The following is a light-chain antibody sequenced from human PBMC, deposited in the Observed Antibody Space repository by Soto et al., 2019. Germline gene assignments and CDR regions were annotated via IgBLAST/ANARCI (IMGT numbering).Light chain of an antibody. CDR2: GAS. Sequence: IVMTRSPASQSLSPGDRATLSCRASQSVSSDLAWYHQKPGQAPRLLIYGASTRATGIPARFSGSGSGTELPLNIHRLKSQEVEVYSCRQYNNRKRTFCQ. CDR3: RQYNNRKRT. CDR1: QSVSSD. V-gene: IGKV3-15*01. J-gene: IGKJ1*01.